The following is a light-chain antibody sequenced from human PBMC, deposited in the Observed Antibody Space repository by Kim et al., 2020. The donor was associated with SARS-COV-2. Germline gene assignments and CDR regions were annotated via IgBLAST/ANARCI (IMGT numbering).Light chain of an antibody. CDR2: RNN. V-gene: IGLV1-47*01. CDR3: AAWDDSLSAWV. Sequence: GQRVTISCSGSSSNIGSNYVYWYQQLPGTAPKLLIYRNNQWPSGVPDRFSGSKSGTSASLAISGLRSEDEADYYCAAWDDSLSAWVFGGGTQLTVL. J-gene: IGLJ3*02. CDR1: SSNIGSNY.